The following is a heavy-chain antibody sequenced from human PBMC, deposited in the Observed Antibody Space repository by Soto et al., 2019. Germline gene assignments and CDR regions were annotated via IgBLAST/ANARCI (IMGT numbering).Heavy chain of an antibody. D-gene: IGHD6-13*01. CDR3: AREPYSSSNWFDP. J-gene: IGHJ5*02. V-gene: IGHV4-39*07. Sequence: SETLSLTRTVSGGSISSSSYYWGWIRQPPGKGLEWIGSIYYSGSTYYNPSLKSLVTISVDTSKNQFSLKLSSVTAADTAVYYCAREPYSSSNWFDPWGQGTLVTVSS. CDR1: GGSISSSSYY. CDR2: IYYSGST.